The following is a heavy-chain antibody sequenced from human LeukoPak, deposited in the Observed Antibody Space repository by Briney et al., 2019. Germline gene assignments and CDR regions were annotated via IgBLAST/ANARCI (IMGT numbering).Heavy chain of an antibody. CDR1: GVSISTSRYY. CDR2: IYYTGPT. V-gene: IGHV4-39*07. Sequence: SETLSLTCAVSGVSISTSRYYWGWIRQPPGKGLEWIGNIYYTGPTYYNASLKSRITISVDTSKNQFSLKVSSVTAADTAVYYCARAEIAVAGYYFDYWGQGTLVTVSS. J-gene: IGHJ4*02. D-gene: IGHD6-19*01. CDR3: ARAEIAVAGYYFDY.